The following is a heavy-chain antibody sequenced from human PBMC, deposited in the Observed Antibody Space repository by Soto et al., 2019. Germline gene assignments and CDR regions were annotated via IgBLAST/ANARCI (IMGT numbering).Heavy chain of an antibody. V-gene: IGHV1-69*13. J-gene: IGHJ6*02. CDR3: ARANQAAMITHYCDAMDV. CDR2: IVPFFGTP. D-gene: IGHD5-18*01. Sequence: SVKVSCKASGGTFGTYGISWVRQAPGQGLEWMGGIVPFFGTPDYAGNLQGRVTITADESTSTAYMELSSLRSGDTAVYYCARANQAAMITHYCDAMDVWGQGTTVTVSS. CDR1: GGTFGTYG.